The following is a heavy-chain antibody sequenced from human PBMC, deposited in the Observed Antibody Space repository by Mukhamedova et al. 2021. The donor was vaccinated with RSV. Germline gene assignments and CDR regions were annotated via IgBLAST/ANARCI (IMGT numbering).Heavy chain of an antibody. CDR2: IYYSGST. V-gene: IGHV4-39*01. D-gene: IGHD3-22*01. CDR3: ASQTYYYDSSGYAHFDY. Sequence: GSIYYSGSTYYNPSLKSRVTISVDTSKNQFSLKLSSVTAADTAVYYSASQTYYYDSSGYAHFDYWGQGTLVTVSS. J-gene: IGHJ4*02.